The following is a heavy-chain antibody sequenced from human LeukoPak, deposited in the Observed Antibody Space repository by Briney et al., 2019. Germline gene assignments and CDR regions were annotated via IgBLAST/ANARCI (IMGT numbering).Heavy chain of an antibody. CDR1: GGSISSSSHY. CDR2: IFYSGSTYSNSGST. D-gene: IGHD3-22*01. J-gene: IGHJ4*02. CDR3: ARARYYDLKYFDS. Sequence: PSETLSLTCTVSGGSISSSSHYWGWIRQPPGKGLEWIGSIFYSGSTYSNSGSTYYNPSLKSRVTISVDTSKNQFSLKLSSVTAADTAVYHCARARYYDLKYFDSWGQGTLVTVSS. V-gene: IGHV4-39*07.